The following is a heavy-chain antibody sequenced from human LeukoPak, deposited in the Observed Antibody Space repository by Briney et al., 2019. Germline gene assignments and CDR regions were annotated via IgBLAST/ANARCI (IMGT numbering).Heavy chain of an antibody. CDR3: ARVGSARVPYYYYMDV. D-gene: IGHD2-15*01. Sequence: GGSLRLSCVATGFSFSSHAMSWVRQAPGKGLEWVSSISSSSSYIYYADSVKGRFTISRDNAKNSLYLQMNSLRAEDTAVYYCARVGSARVPYYYYMDVWGKGTTVTVSS. V-gene: IGHV3-21*01. CDR1: GFSFSSHA. J-gene: IGHJ6*03. CDR2: ISSSSSYI.